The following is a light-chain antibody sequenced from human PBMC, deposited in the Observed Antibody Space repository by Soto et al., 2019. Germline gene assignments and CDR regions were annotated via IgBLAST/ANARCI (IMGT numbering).Light chain of an antibody. V-gene: IGLV2-23*01. J-gene: IGLJ2*01. CDR3: CSYAGCITL. Sequence: QSVLTQPASVSGSPGQSISISCTGTSSDVGSYNLVSWYQQHPGKAPKLMIFEGSKRPSGVSNRFSGSKSGNTASLTISGLQAEDGAGYFWCSYAGCITLFGGGTQLTVL. CDR1: SSDVGSYNL. CDR2: EGS.